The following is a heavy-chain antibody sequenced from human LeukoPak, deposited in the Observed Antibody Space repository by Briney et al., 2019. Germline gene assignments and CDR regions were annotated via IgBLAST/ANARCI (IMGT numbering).Heavy chain of an antibody. CDR2: IKTDGRTT. CDR3: TTGPSYGYEW. D-gene: IGHD3-16*01. CDR1: GMTFSDHW. Sequence: GGSLRLSCAASGMTFSDHWMRSVRHVPGKGLVWGSFIKTDGRTTIYADSVKGRFTISRDNGKSTLYLQMNSLRAEDTAIYYCTTGPSYGYEWWGQGTVVTVSS. J-gene: IGHJ1*01. V-gene: IGHV3-74*01.